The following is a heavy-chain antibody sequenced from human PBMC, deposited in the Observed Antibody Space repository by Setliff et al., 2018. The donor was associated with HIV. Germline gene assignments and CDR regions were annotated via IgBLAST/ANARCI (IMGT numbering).Heavy chain of an antibody. CDR2: IYHTGAT. V-gene: IGHV4-30-4*01. Sequence: KTSETLSLTCTVSGGSISSDDHYWSWIRQPPGKGLEWIGYIYHTGATYYKSSLESRLTISVDTSKNQFSLKLNSVTAADTAVYFCARDRVMSAVKFWYFDLWGRGTLVTVSS. CDR3: ARDRVMSAVKFWYFDL. CDR1: GGSISSDDHY. D-gene: IGHD2-8*01. J-gene: IGHJ2*01.